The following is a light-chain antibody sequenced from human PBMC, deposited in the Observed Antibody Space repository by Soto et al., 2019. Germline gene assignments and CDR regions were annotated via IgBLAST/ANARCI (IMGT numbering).Light chain of an antibody. CDR3: LQHNTYPWT. Sequence: DIQMTQYPSSLSASVGDRVTITCRASQDIRNELGWYQQKPGKAPKRLIYVASSLESGVSSRFSGSGSGTEFTLTISSLQPEDSATYYCLQHNTYPWTFGQGTKVEIK. CDR1: QDIRNE. V-gene: IGKV1-17*01. CDR2: VAS. J-gene: IGKJ1*01.